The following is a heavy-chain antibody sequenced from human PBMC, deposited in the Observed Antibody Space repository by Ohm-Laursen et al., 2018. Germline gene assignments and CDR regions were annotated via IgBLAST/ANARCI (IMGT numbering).Heavy chain of an antibody. J-gene: IGHJ6*02. CDR1: GFTVSSNY. V-gene: IGHV3-66*01. Sequence: SLRLSCSASGFTVSSNYMSWVRQAPGKGLEWVSVIYSGGSTYYADSVKGRFTISRDNSKNTLYLQMNSLRAEDTAVYYCARDRDYYYGMDVWGQGTTVTVSS. CDR2: IYSGGST. CDR3: ARDRDYYYGMDV.